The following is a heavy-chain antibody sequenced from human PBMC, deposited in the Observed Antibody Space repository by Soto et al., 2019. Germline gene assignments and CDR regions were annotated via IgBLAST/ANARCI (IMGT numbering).Heavy chain of an antibody. CDR2: INAYNGNT. V-gene: IGHV1-18*01. J-gene: IGHJ4*02. D-gene: IGHD3-16*01. Sequence: QVQLVQSGAEVKKPGASVKVSCKASGYTFNSYGISWVRQAPGHGLEWMGWINAYNGNTKYALKVQGRAIMTTDTSTGTAYMELRSLRSDDTAVYYCARDPALGGPFDYWGQGTLVTVSS. CDR1: GYTFNSYG. CDR3: ARDPALGGPFDY.